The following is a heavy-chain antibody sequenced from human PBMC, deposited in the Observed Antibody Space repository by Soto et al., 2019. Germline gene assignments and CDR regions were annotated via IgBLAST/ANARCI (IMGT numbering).Heavy chain of an antibody. CDR1: GFTVSNNY. CDR2: ITSDGRT. J-gene: IGHJ4*02. Sequence: GGSLRLSCAVSGFTVSNNYMSWVRQAPGKGLEWVSIITSDGRTYYADSVKGRFTISRDNSKNTVYLQMNSLRAEDTAVYYCAKDYSTVTTDPLSVVLFDYWGQGALVTVSS. CDR3: AKDYSTVTTDPLSVVLFDY. V-gene: IGHV3-53*01. D-gene: IGHD4-17*01.